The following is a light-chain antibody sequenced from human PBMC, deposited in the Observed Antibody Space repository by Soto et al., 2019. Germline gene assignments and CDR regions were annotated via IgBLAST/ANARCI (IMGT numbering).Light chain of an antibody. Sequence: EVVLTQSPDTVSLSPGERATLSCRASQSVSSDLAWYHQKPGQAPRLLIYGASTRATGIPARFSGSGSGTEFTLTISSLQSEDFTVYSCLQYHNLWAFGQGTKVDI. V-gene: IGKV3-15*01. J-gene: IGKJ1*01. CDR3: LQYHNLWA. CDR2: GAS. CDR1: QSVSSD.